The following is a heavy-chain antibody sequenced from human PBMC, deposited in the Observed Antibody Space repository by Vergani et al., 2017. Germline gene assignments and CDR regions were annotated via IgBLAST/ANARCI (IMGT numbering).Heavy chain of an antibody. Sequence: QVQLQESGPGLVKPLQTLSLTCTVSGGSISSAGFYWSWVRQPAGKELEWIGRVSTSGSTNYNPSLKSRVTMSIDTSKNQFSLKLNSVTAADTAVYYCASRGGGDAFDIWGQGTMVTVSS. V-gene: IGHV4-61*02. CDR2: VSTSGST. CDR3: ASRGGGDAFDI. J-gene: IGHJ3*02. CDR1: GGSISSAGFY. D-gene: IGHD2-15*01.